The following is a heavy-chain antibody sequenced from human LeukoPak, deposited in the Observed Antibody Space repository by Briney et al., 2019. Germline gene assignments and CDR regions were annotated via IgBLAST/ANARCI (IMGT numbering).Heavy chain of an antibody. CDR1: GXSISTYY. CDR2: IYYSGST. Sequence: SETLSLTCTVSGXSISTYYGTWIRQPPGKGLEWIGYIYYSGSTNYNPSLKSRVTMSVDTSKNQFSLKLNSVTAADTAVYYCARDRLGLPVDYWGRGTLVTVSS. D-gene: IGHD3-16*01. CDR3: ARDRLGLPVDY. J-gene: IGHJ4*02. V-gene: IGHV4-59*01.